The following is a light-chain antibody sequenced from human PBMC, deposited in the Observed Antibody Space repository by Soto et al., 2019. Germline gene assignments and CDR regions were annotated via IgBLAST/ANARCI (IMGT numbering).Light chain of an antibody. CDR1: SSEVGGYNY. Sequence: APNQIRYASRSHRQSITISRTATSSEVGGYNYVSWYQQHPGKAPKVMIYEVSKRPSGVPDRFSGSKSGNTASLTVSGLQAEDEADYYCSSYAVMNHFGVFGTGTKVLV. CDR2: EVS. V-gene: IGLV2-8*02. J-gene: IGLJ1*01. CDR3: SSYAVMNHFGV.